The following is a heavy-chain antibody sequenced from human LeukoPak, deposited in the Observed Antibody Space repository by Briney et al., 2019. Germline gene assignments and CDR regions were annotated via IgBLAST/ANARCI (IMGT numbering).Heavy chain of an antibody. D-gene: IGHD3-10*01. CDR2: IYTGGKT. J-gene: IGHJ4*02. CDR3: AKDIWSAVSASDGFDY. V-gene: IGHV3-53*01. CDR1: GFPVSSNF. Sequence: PGGSLRLSCAVSGFPVSSNFMTWVRQAPGKGLEWVSLIYTGGKTYYTDSVKGRFTISRDNSKNTLYLQMNSLRAEDTAVYYCAKDIWSAVSASDGFDYWGQGTLVTVSS.